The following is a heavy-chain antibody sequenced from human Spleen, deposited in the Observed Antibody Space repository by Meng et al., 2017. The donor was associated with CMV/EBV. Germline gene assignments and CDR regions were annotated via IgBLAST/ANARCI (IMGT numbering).Heavy chain of an antibody. V-gene: IGHV1-46*01. CDR1: GYTSYY. CDR3: ARPLISMAAYYYAMDV. D-gene: IGHD3-16*01. CDR2: INPSGDRT. J-gene: IGHJ6*02. Sequence: ASVKVSCKASGYTSYYIHWVRQAPGQGLEWMGIINPSGDRTKYAPTLEGRLTITRDTSTSTVFMELSSLRSEDTATYYCARPLISMAAYYYAMDVWGQGTTVTVSS.